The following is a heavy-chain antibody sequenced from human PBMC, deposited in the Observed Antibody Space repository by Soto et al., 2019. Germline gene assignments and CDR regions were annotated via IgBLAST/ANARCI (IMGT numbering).Heavy chain of an antibody. D-gene: IGHD1-26*01. CDR2: INHSGST. J-gene: IGHJ5*02. CDR3: ARGRRGSYLRFDP. Sequence: SETLSLTCAVYGGSLSGYYWSWIRQPPGKGLEWIGEINHSGSTNYNPSLKSRVTISVDTSKNQFSLKLSSVTAADTAVYYCARGRRGSYLRFDPWGQGTLVTVSS. V-gene: IGHV4-34*01. CDR1: GGSLSGYY.